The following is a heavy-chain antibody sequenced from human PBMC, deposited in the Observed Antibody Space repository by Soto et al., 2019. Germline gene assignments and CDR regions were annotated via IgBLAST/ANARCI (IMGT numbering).Heavy chain of an antibody. V-gene: IGHV4-30-2*01. CDR2: IYHNGTT. J-gene: IGHJ6*02. CDR3: ARAHYGDYGYGMDV. CDR1: GGSISSGGYS. Sequence: QLQLQESGSGLVKPSQTLSLTCAVSGGSISSGGYSWSWIRQPPGKGLEWIGYIYHNGTTYYNPSLKRRVTISVDRSKNQCSLKLSSVTAADTAVYYCARAHYGDYGYGMDVWGQGTTVTVSS. D-gene: IGHD4-17*01.